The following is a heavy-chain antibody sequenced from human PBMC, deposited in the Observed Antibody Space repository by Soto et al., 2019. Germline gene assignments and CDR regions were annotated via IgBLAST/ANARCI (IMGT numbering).Heavy chain of an antibody. Sequence: PSETLSLTCAVYGGSFSGYYWSWIRQPPGKGLEWIGEINHSGSTDYNPSLKSRVTISVDTSKNQFSLKLSSVTAADTAVYYCARGGGSGWYIYYWRQGTLVTVRS. CDR1: GGSFSGYY. J-gene: IGHJ4*02. V-gene: IGHV4-34*01. CDR3: ARGGGSGWYIYY. D-gene: IGHD6-19*01. CDR2: INHSGST.